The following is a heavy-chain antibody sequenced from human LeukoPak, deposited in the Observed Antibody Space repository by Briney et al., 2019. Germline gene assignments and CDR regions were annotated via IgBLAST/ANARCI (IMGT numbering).Heavy chain of an antibody. V-gene: IGHV1-24*01. CDR3: ARAGEIAAAGTLYNWVDP. D-gene: IGHD6-13*01. Sequence: ASVKVSCKVSGYTLTELSMHWVRQAPGKGLEWMGGFDPEDGETIYAQKFQGRVTMTEDTSTDTAYMELSSLRSEDTAVYYCARAGEIAAAGTLYNWVDPWGQGTLVTVSS. J-gene: IGHJ5*02. CDR2: FDPEDGET. CDR1: GYTLTELS.